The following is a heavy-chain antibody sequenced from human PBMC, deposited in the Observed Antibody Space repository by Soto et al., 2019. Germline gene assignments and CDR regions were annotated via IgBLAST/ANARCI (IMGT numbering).Heavy chain of an antibody. D-gene: IGHD2-2*02. Sequence: LRKTLSLTCSVSGGSISSSNWWSWVRQPPGKGLEWIGEIYHSGSTNYNPSLKSRVTISVDKSKNQFSLKLSSVTAADTAVYYCARVLGAKYKLLYIPTKFDYWGQGTPVTVYS. V-gene: IGHV4-4*03. J-gene: IGHJ4*02. CDR3: ARVLGAKYKLLYIPTKFDY. CDR2: IYHSGST. CDR1: GGSISSSNW.